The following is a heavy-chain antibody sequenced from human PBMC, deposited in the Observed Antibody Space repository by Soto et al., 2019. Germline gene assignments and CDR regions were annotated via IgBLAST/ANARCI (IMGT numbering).Heavy chain of an antibody. J-gene: IGHJ6*02. V-gene: IGHV4-30-4*01. CDR3: ARDQHRYGMDV. CDR2: IYDSGSS. Sequence: SETLSLTCTVSGASISRGDYFWSWIRQSPGKGLQWIGYIYDSGSSYYHPSLKSRVTISVDTSKNQFSPKLSSVTAADTAVYYCARDQHRYGMDVWGQGTTVTVSS. CDR1: GASISRGDYF.